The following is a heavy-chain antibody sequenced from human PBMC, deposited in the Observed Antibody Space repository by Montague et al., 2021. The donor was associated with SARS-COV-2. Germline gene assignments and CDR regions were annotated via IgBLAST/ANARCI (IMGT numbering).Heavy chain of an antibody. J-gene: IGHJ6*02. CDR2: INHSGSA. CDR3: ARVRYYGSGTSLGMDV. V-gene: IGHV4-34*01. CDR1: GGSFSGYY. D-gene: IGHD3-10*01. Sequence: SETLSLTCAVYGGSFSGYYWSWIRQPPGKGLEWIGEINHSGSANYNPSLKSRVTISVDTSKNQFSLKLSSVTAADTAVYYCARVRYYGSGTSLGMDVWGQGTTATVS.